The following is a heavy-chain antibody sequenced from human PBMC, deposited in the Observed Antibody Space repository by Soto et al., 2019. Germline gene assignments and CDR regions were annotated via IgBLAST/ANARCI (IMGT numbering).Heavy chain of an antibody. J-gene: IGHJ4*02. Sequence: QVQLQESGPGLVKPSETLSLTCTVSGGSVSSGSYYWSWIRQPPGKGLEWIGYIYYSGSTNYNPTLTSRVTISVDTSKNQSSLKLSSVSAADTAVYYCARDRGIVADWGQGTMVTVSS. CDR2: IYYSGST. D-gene: IGHD5-12*01. CDR3: ARDRGIVAD. CDR1: GGSVSSGSYY. V-gene: IGHV4-61*01.